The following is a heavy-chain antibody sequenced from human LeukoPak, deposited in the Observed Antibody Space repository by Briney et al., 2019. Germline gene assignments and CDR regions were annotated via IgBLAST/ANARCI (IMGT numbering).Heavy chain of an antibody. CDR1: GFTFSSYI. Sequence: GSLRLSCAASGFTFSSYIMNWVRQAPGKGLEWVASIISNSTYIHYADSVKGRFTISRDNARNTLFLQMNSLRAEDTAIYYCASDEGNYFDYWGQGTLVTVSS. V-gene: IGHV3-21*01. CDR2: IISNSTYI. CDR3: ASDEGNYFDY. J-gene: IGHJ4*02.